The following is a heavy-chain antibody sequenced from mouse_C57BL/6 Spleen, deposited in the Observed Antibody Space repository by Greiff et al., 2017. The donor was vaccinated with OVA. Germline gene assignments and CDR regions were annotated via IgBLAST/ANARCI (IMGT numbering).Heavy chain of an antibody. CDR1: GFSLTSYA. V-gene: IGHV2-9-1*01. CDR3: ARTGANWDVDYWYFDV. CDR2: IWTGGGT. Sequence: QVQLKESGPGLVAPSQSLSITCTVSGFSLTSYAISWVRQPPGKGLEWLGVIWTGGGTNYNSALNSRLSISKDNSKSQVFLKMNSLQTDDTARYDCARTGANWDVDYWYFDVWGTGTTVTVSS. J-gene: IGHJ1*03. D-gene: IGHD4-1*01.